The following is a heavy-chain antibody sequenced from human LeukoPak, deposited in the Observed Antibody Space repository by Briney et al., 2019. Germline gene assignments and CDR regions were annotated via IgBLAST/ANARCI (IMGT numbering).Heavy chain of an antibody. J-gene: IGHJ4*02. CDR1: GFVFRSYA. D-gene: IGHD3-22*01. V-gene: IGHV3-23*01. Sequence: GGSLRLSCAASGFVFRSYAMSWVRQAPGKGLEWVSGISSSGGSTYHADSVRGRFTISRDNSKNTQYLQMNSLRVEDTAVYYCATPLDYYDRSGYHQGGDWGQGTLVTVSS. CDR3: ATPLDYYDRSGYHQGGD. CDR2: ISSSGGST.